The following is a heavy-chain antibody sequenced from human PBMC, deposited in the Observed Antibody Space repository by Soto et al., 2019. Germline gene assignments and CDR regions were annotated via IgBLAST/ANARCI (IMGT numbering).Heavy chain of an antibody. Sequence: EVQLVESGGGLVQPGGSLRLSCAASGFTFSSYEMNWVRQAPGKGLEWVAYVSSSGNTIYYADSVKGRFTISRDDADNSLYLKMSSLRAADTAVYYCAPAPNGLDVWGQGTTV. CDR2: VSSSGNTI. D-gene: IGHD2-2*01. CDR1: GFTFSSYE. V-gene: IGHV3-48*03. J-gene: IGHJ6*02. CDR3: APAPNGLDV.